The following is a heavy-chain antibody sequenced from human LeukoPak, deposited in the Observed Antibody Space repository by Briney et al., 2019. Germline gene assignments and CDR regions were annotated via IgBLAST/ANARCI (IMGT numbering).Heavy chain of an antibody. CDR2: INVDGSIT. Sequence: PGGSLRLSCAASGFTFSNYWMQWVRHAPGKGLVWVSRINVDGSITTSADSVKGRFTISRDNAKNTLYLQMDSLRAEDTAVYYGARAHSYSTKDYWGQGTLVTVSS. CDR3: ARAHSYSTKDY. D-gene: IGHD6-13*01. V-gene: IGHV3-74*01. J-gene: IGHJ4*02. CDR1: GFTFSNYW.